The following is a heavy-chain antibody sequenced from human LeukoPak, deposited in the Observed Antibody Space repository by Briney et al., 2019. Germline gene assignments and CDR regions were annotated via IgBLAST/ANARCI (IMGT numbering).Heavy chain of an antibody. J-gene: IGHJ4*02. Sequence: GASVKVSCKASGYTLTSYDINWVRQATGQGLEWMGWMNPNSGNTGYAQKFQGRVTMTRNTSISTAYMELSSLRSEDTAVYYCARGYDSSGYYPLDYWGQGTLVTVSS. D-gene: IGHD3-22*01. V-gene: IGHV1-8*01. CDR3: ARGYDSSGYYPLDY. CDR2: MNPNSGNT. CDR1: GYTLTSYD.